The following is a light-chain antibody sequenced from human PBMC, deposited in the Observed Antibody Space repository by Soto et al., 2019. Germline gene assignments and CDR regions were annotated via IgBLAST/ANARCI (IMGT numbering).Light chain of an antibody. CDR1: QSVSNNY. J-gene: IGKJ1*01. V-gene: IGKV3-20*01. Sequence: EIVLTQSPGTLSLSPGERATLSCRASQSVSNNYLAWYQQRPGQAPRLLIYDASTRATGTPDRFSGSGSGTDFTLTISRLEPEDFAVYYCQQFGSSPRAFGQGTKVDIK. CDR2: DAS. CDR3: QQFGSSPRA.